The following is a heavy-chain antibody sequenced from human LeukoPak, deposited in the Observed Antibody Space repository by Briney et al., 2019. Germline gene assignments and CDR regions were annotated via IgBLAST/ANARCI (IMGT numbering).Heavy chain of an antibody. CDR3: AKDDGLAAAGTSFDY. Sequence: GGSLRLSCAASGFTFSSYAMTWVRQAPGKGLEWVSAVSGSGGSKNYVDSVKARFSISRDNSKNTLYLQMNSLRAEDTAVYYCAKDDGLAAAGTSFDYWGQGTLVTVSS. CDR2: VSGSGGSK. CDR1: GFTFSSYA. V-gene: IGHV3-23*01. D-gene: IGHD6-13*01. J-gene: IGHJ4*02.